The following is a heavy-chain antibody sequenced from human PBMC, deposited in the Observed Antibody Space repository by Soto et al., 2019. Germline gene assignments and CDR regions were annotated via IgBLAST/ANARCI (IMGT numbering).Heavy chain of an antibody. D-gene: IGHD3-3*01. V-gene: IGHV3-21*01. Sequence: VGSLRFSCAVSGFPFDSYSMSWVRQAPGQGLEWLASLSSGSFYIFHADSIRGRFTIYRDDAKNLLFLQMNSLTIEDTATYYWAREANTIYAPHGLDVWGQGTAVTVSS. CDR2: LSSGSFYI. J-gene: IGHJ6*02. CDR1: GFPFDSYS. CDR3: AREANTIYAPHGLDV.